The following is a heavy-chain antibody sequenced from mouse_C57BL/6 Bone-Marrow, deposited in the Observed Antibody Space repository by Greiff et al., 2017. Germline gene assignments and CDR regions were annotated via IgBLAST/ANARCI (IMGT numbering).Heavy chain of an antibody. CDR3: TTYYNDSSR. Sequence: EVQLQQSGAELVRPGASVKLSCTASGFNIKDDYMHWVKQRPEQGLEWIGWIDPENGDTEYASKFQGKATITADTSSNTAYLQLSSLTSEDTAVYYSTTYYNDSSRWCQGTTLPVSS. J-gene: IGHJ2*01. CDR1: GFNIKDDY. CDR2: IDPENGDT. V-gene: IGHV14-4*01. D-gene: IGHD1-1*01.